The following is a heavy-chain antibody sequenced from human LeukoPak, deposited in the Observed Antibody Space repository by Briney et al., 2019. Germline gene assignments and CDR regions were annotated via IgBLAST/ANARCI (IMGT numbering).Heavy chain of an antibody. V-gene: IGHV4-59*01. CDR1: GGSISSYY. CDR2: IYYSGST. J-gene: IGHJ3*02. Sequence: SETLSLTCTVSGGSISSYYWSWIRQPPGKGLEWIGYIYYSGSTNYNPSLKSRVTISVDTSKNQFSLKLSSVTAADTAVYYCARETMIRGVDAFDIWGQGTMVTVSS. CDR3: ARETMIRGVDAFDI. D-gene: IGHD3-22*01.